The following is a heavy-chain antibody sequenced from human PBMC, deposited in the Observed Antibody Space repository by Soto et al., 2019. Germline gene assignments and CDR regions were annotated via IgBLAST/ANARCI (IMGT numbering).Heavy chain of an antibody. D-gene: IGHD2-15*01. CDR3: DGIRDTVPVSAFLLNRSSDL. Sequence: LTCAVYGGSFSGYDWRWISQPPGKGLEWIGEINHSGSTNYNPSLKSRVTISVDTSKNQFSLKLSSVTAEVFFFQAEDGIRDTVPVSAFLLNRSSDL. CDR2: INHSGST. V-gene: IGHV4-34*01. J-gene: IGHJ2*01. CDR1: GGSFSGYD.